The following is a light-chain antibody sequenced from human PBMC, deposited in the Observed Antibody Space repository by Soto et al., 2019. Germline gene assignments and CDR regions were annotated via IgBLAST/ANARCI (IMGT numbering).Light chain of an antibody. V-gene: IGLV2-11*01. CDR1: SSDVGGYNY. J-gene: IGLJ1*01. CDR2: DVS. CDR3: CSYAGSPTYV. Sequence: QSALTQPRSVSGSPGQSVTISCTGTSSDVGGYNYVSWYQQHPGKAPKVMIYDVSERPSGVPDRFSGSKSGNTASLTISGLQADYEADYYCCSYAGSPTYVFGTGTKVTVL.